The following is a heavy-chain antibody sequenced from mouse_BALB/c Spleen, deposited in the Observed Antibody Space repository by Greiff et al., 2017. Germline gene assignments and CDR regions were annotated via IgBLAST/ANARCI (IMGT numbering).Heavy chain of an antibody. CDR2: IYPGDGDT. D-gene: IGHD2-10*02. CDR3: ARGMAYAMDY. V-gene: IGHV1-80*01. J-gene: IGHJ4*01. Sequence: VQLQQSGAELVRPGSSVKISCKASGYAFSSYWMNWVKQRPGQGLEWIGQIYPGDGDTNYNGKFKGKATLTADKSSSTAYMQLSSLTSEDSAVYCCARGMAYAMDYWGQGTSVTVSS. CDR1: GYAFSSYW.